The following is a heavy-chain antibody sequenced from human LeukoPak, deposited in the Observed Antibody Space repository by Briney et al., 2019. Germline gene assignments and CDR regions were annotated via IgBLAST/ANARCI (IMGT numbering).Heavy chain of an antibody. CDR1: GYTFTSHV. D-gene: IGHD2-2*01. Sequence: ASVKVSCKASGYTFTSHVIHWVRQAPGPRLDWMGWIDTANGNTQNPQNFQGRVTITRDMSTSTAYMELSSLRSEDTAVYYCAAAYLGDIVVVPAAHWGQGTLVTVSS. CDR3: AAAYLGDIVVVPAAH. J-gene: IGHJ4*02. CDR2: IDTANGNT. V-gene: IGHV1-3*04.